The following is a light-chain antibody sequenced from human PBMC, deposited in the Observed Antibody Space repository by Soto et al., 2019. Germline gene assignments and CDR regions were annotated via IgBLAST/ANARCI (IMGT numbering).Light chain of an antibody. CDR2: GAS. V-gene: IGKV3-15*01. CDR1: QSVSSN. Sequence: ELVITLSAAPLSVFPGDSATLSCRASQSVSSNLAWYQQIPGQPPRLLIYGASTRATGIPARFSGSGSGTECTLTISSLQSEDFAVYYCQQYNNWPLTFGEGTKVDIK. J-gene: IGKJ4*02. CDR3: QQYNNWPLT.